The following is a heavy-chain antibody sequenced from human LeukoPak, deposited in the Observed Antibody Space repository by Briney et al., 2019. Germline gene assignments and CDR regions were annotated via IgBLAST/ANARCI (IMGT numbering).Heavy chain of an antibody. D-gene: IGHD3-3*01. CDR2: ISYDGSNK. V-gene: IGHV3-30*03. J-gene: IGHJ2*01. Sequence: PGGSLRLSCAASGFTFSSYGMHWVRQAPGKGLEWVAVISYDGSNKYYADSVKGRFTISRDNSKNTLYLQMNSLRAEDTAVYYCARAPIWSGYYNWYFDFWGRGTLVTVSS. CDR1: GFTFSSYG. CDR3: ARAPIWSGYYNWYFDF.